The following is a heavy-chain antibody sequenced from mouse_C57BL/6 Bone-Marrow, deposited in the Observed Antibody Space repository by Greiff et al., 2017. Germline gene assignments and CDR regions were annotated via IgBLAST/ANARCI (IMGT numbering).Heavy chain of an antibody. Sequence: EVKLQESGPELVKPGASVKISCKASGYSFTDYNMNWVKQSNGKSLEWIGVINPNYGTTSYNQKFKGKATLTVDQSSSTAYMQLNRLTSEDSAVYYCARGYDYDYAMDYWGQGTSVTVSS. J-gene: IGHJ4*01. V-gene: IGHV1-39*01. CDR2: INPNYGTT. D-gene: IGHD2-4*01. CDR1: GYSFTDYN. CDR3: ARGYDYDYAMDY.